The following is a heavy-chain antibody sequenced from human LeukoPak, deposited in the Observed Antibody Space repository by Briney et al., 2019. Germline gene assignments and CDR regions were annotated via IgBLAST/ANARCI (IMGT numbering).Heavy chain of an antibody. CDR1: GYTFTSYY. CDR3: ARSVVVPGYGMDV. J-gene: IGHJ6*02. CDR2: INPSGGST. D-gene: IGHD2-15*01. V-gene: IGHV1-46*01. Sequence: GASVKVSCKASGYTFTSYYMHWVRQAPGQGLEWMGIINPSGGSTSYAQKFQGRVTMSRDMSTSTVYMELSSLRSEDTAVYYCARSVVVPGYGMDVWGQGTTVTVSS.